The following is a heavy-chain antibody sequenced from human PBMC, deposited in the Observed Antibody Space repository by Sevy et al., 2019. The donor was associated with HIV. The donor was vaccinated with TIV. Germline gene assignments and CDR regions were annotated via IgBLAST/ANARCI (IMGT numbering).Heavy chain of an antibody. CDR3: ARVREDVLRFLDWLSCGAVFDF. Sequence: GGSLRLSCAASGFTFSSYWMSWVRQAPGKGLEWVANIKQDGSEKYYVDSVKGRFTISRDNAKNSLYLQMNSLRAEDTAVYYCARVREDVLRFLDWLSCGAVFDFWGQGTMVTVSS. D-gene: IGHD3-3*01. CDR2: IKQDGSEK. J-gene: IGHJ3*01. V-gene: IGHV3-7*01. CDR1: GFTFSSYW.